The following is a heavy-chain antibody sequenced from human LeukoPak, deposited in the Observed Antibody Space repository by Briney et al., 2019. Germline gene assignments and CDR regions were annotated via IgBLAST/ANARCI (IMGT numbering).Heavy chain of an antibody. CDR2: IYYSGST. V-gene: IGHV4-30-4*01. CDR1: GGSISSGDYY. Sequence: SETLSLTCTVSGGSISSGDYYWSWIRQPPGKGLEWIGYIYYSGSTYYNPSLKTRVTISVDTSKNQFSLKLSSVTAADTAVYYCASAYLIRDAFDIWGQGTMVTVSS. CDR3: ASAYLIRDAFDI. J-gene: IGHJ3*02. D-gene: IGHD3-16*01.